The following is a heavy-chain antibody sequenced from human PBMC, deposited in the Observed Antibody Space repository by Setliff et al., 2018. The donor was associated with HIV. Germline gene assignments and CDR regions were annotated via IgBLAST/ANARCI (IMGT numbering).Heavy chain of an antibody. J-gene: IGHJ4*02. CDR3: ARLPRQLLKGAAAYFDY. V-gene: IGHV4-4*02. CDR2: IYHSGST. Sequence: SETLSLTCAVSGGSISSTNWWSWVRQPPGKGLEWIGEIYHSGSTNYNPSLKSRVTITVDTSKNQFSLRLSSVTAADTAVYYCARLPRQLLKGAAAYFDYWGQGTLVTVSS. CDR1: GGSISSTNW. D-gene: IGHD5-18*01.